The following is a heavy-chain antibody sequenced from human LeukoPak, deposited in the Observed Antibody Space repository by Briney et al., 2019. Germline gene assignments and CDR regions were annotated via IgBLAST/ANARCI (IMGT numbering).Heavy chain of an antibody. CDR3: ARASRPASFIGAFDI. CDR2: ISYSGTT. J-gene: IGHJ3*02. Sequence: SETLSLTCIVSAGSISSYYRSWIRQPPGKGLEWIGYISYSGTTNFNPSLKSRVTIAADTSKNQFSLNLSSVTAADTAVYYCARASRPASFIGAFDIWGLGTMVAVSS. CDR1: AGSISSYY. V-gene: IGHV4-59*01. D-gene: IGHD2-2*01.